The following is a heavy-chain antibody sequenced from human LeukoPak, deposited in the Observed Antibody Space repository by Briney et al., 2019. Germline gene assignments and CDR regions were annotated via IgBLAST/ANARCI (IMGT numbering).Heavy chain of an antibody. Sequence: ASVTVSCKASGYTFTRYYMHWVRQAPGQGLEWMGLINPSGGSTSYAQKFQGRVTMTRDTSTSTVYMELSSLRSEDTAVYYCAGDGAEIVQTYYYDSSGYYNWGQGTLVTVSS. CDR1: GYTFTRYY. CDR2: INPSGGST. CDR3: AGDGAEIVQTYYYDSSGYYN. J-gene: IGHJ4*02. V-gene: IGHV1-46*01. D-gene: IGHD3-22*01.